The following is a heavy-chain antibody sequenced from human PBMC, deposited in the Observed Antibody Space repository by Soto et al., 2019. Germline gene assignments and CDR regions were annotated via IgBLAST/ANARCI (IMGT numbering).Heavy chain of an antibody. Sequence: PSETLSLTCVVSGYCISSGDYWGWIRQTPGKGLEWIASIYHSGITYYSPSLKSRVIISFDASKNQFSLQLRSVTAADTAMYFCARNLNLIRGGAFDIWGQGTMVTVSS. D-gene: IGHD3-10*01. J-gene: IGHJ3*02. CDR1: GYCISSGDY. CDR2: IYHSGIT. CDR3: ARNLNLIRGGAFDI. V-gene: IGHV4-38-2*01.